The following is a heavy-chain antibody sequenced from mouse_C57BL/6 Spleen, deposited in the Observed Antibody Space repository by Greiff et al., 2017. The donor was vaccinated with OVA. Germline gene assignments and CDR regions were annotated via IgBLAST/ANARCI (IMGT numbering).Heavy chain of an antibody. Sequence: EVKVVESGPELVKPGASVKISCKASGYSFTDYNMNWVKQSNGKRLEWIGVINPNYGTTTYNQKFKGKDTLTVDPSSSTAYMQSNVRTSEDSAVYYGAREDIYYYGSNYNYFDYWGQGTTLTVSS. CDR1: GYSFTDYN. D-gene: IGHD1-1*01. CDR2: INPNYGTT. CDR3: AREDIYYYGSNYNYFDY. J-gene: IGHJ2*01. V-gene: IGHV1-39*01.